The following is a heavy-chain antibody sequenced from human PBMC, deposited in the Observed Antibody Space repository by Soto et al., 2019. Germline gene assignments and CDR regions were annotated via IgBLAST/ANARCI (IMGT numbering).Heavy chain of an antibody. V-gene: IGHV3-66*01. CDR3: ARDPGSSGPY. CDR2: IYSGGST. J-gene: IGHJ4*02. Sequence: GGFLRLSCVTSGFTVSSNYMSWVRQAPGKGLEWVSVIYSGGSTYYADSVKGRFTISRDNSKNTLYLQMNSLRAEDTAVYYCARDPGSSGPYWGQGTLVTVSS. D-gene: IGHD6-19*01. CDR1: GFTVSSNY.